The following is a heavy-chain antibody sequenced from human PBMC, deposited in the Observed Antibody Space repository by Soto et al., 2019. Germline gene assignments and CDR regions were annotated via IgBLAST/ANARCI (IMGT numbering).Heavy chain of an antibody. CDR2: ISWNSGSI. J-gene: IGHJ3*02. Sequence: GGSLRLSCAASGITFDDYAMHWVRQAPGKGLEWVSGISWNSGSIGYADSVKGRFTISRDNAKNSLYLQMNSLRAEDTALYYCAKGDFWSGQHVIGFDIWGQGTMVTVSS. CDR1: GITFDDYA. D-gene: IGHD3-3*01. V-gene: IGHV3-9*01. CDR3: AKGDFWSGQHVIGFDI.